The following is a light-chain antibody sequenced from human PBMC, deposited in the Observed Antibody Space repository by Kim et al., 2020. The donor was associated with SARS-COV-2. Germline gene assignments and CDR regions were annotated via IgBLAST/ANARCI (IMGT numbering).Light chain of an antibody. CDR1: QSISSW. V-gene: IGKV1-5*03. Sequence: DIQMTQSPSTLSASVGDRVTITCRASQSISSWLAWYQQKPGKAPDLLIYKASSLESGVPSRFSGSGSGTEFSLTISSLQPDDFATYYCQQYNSSPLTFGGGTKLEI. CDR2: KAS. J-gene: IGKJ4*01. CDR3: QQYNSSPLT.